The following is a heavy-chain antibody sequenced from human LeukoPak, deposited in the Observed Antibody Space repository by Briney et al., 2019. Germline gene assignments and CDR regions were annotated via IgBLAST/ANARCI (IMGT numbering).Heavy chain of an antibody. CDR2: IYTSGST. CDR3: AGGGSGGGVIVIGAFDI. Sequence: PSQTLSLTCTVSGGSISSGSYYWSWIRQPAGKGLEWIGRIYTSGSTNYNPSLKSRVTISVDTSKNQFSLKLSSVTAADTAVYYCAGGGSGGGVIVIGAFDIWGQGTMVTVSS. CDR1: GGSISSGSYY. D-gene: IGHD3-16*02. J-gene: IGHJ3*02. V-gene: IGHV4-61*02.